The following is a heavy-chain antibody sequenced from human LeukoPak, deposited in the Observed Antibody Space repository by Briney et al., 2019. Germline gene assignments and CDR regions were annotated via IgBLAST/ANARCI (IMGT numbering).Heavy chain of an antibody. V-gene: IGHV4-59*01. Sequence: PSETLSLTCTVSGGSISSYYWSWIRQPPGKGLEWIGYIYYSGSTNYNPSLKSRVTISVDTSKNQFSLKLSSVTAADTAVYYCARGRDGYKSMDYWGQGTLVTVSS. J-gene: IGHJ4*02. D-gene: IGHD5-24*01. CDR1: GGSISSYY. CDR2: IYYSGST. CDR3: ARGRDGYKSMDY.